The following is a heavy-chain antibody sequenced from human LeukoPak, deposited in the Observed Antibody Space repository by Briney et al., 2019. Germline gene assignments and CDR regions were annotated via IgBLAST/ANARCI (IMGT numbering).Heavy chain of an antibody. Sequence: PSETLPLTCSVSGASISGSDYSWAWIRPPPGKGLEWIGTIDDSGSTYYNPSLKSRLTMSVDTSKNQFSLNLNSVNAADTALYYCARIVVSLNSNGFYYFDYWGQESLLIVSS. CDR2: IDDSGST. CDR3: ARIVVSLNSNGFYYFDY. J-gene: IGHJ4*02. V-gene: IGHV4-39*01. CDR1: GASISGSDYS. D-gene: IGHD6-19*01.